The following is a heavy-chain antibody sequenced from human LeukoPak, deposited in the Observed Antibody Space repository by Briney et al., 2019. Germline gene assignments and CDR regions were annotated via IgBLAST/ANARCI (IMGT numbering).Heavy chain of an antibody. D-gene: IGHD3-3*01. Sequence: GGSLRLSCAASGXTFSDYYMSWIRQAPGKGLEWISYISSVGSYTNYADSVKGRFTISRDNAKNSLYLQMNSLRAEDTAVYYCARLGSGSYFDYWGQGTLVTVSS. J-gene: IGHJ4*02. CDR1: GXTFSDYY. CDR3: ARLGSGSYFDY. V-gene: IGHV3-11*06. CDR2: ISSVGSYT.